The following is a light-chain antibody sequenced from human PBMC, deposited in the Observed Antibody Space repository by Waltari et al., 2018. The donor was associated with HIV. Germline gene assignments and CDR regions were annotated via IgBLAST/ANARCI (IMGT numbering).Light chain of an antibody. CDR1: TSDVGGKNY. J-gene: IGLJ2*01. Sequence: QSALTQPASVSGSPGQSITISCTGTTSDVGGKNYVSWYQKHPGKAPKILIYDVSNRPSGVSNRFSGSKSGNTASLTISGLQAEDEADYYCSSYTRSSTLFGGGTKLTVL. CDR3: SSYTRSSTL. V-gene: IGLV2-14*01. CDR2: DVS.